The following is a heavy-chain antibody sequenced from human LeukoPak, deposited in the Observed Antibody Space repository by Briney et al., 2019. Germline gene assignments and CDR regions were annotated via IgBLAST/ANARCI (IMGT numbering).Heavy chain of an antibody. V-gene: IGHV4-34*01. Sequence: SETLSLTCAVYGGSFSGYYWSWIRQPPGKGLEWIGEINHSGSTNYNPSLKSRVTISVDTSKNQFSLKLSSVTAADTAVYYCARNYCSSISCYTVSWFDPWGQGTLVTVSS. CDR1: GGSFSGYY. D-gene: IGHD2-2*02. CDR2: INHSGST. J-gene: IGHJ5*02. CDR3: ARNYCSSISCYTVSWFDP.